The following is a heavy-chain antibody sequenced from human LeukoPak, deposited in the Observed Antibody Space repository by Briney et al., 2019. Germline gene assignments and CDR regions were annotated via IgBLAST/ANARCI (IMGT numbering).Heavy chain of an antibody. CDR2: IIPIYGTT. V-gene: IGHV1-69*06. J-gene: IGHJ4*02. CDR1: GGTFSNYA. Sequence: SVKVSCKASGGTFSNYAVSWVRQAPGQGLEWMGGIIPIYGTTNYAQRFQGRVTITADKSTSTVYMELSSLRSEDTAVYYCARLGIDGSGSYFIDYWGQGTLVTVSS. D-gene: IGHD3-10*01. CDR3: ARLGIDGSGSYFIDY.